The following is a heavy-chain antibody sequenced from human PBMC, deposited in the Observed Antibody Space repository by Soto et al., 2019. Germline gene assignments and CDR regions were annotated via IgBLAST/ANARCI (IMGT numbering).Heavy chain of an antibody. J-gene: IGHJ6*02. Sequence: EASVKVSCKTSGYTFTDNYMHWVRQAPGQGLEWMGIINPSGGTASYAQKFQGRVTITADESTSTAYMELSSLRSEDTAVYYCARHDCISTSCYYYYYYSMDVWGQGTTVTVSS. V-gene: IGHV1-46*01. D-gene: IGHD2-2*01. CDR2: INPSGGTA. CDR3: ARHDCISTSCYYYYYYSMDV. CDR1: GYTFTDNY.